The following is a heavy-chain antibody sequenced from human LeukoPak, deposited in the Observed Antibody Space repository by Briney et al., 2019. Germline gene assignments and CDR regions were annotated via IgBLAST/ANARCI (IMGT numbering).Heavy chain of an antibody. CDR3: ARPVRGP. V-gene: IGHV4-34*01. CDR2: INDSGGT. J-gene: IGHJ5*02. CDR1: GGSFNGYY. Sequence: SETLSLTCAVYGGSFNGYYWSWIRQPPGKGLEWIGEINDSGGTNYNPSLKSRVTISVDTSTNQFSLKVSSVTAADTAMYYCARPVRGPWGQGTLVTVSS.